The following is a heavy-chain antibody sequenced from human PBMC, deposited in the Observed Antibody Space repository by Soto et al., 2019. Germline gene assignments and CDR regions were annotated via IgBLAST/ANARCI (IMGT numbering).Heavy chain of an antibody. CDR2: SSGGDST. Sequence: PGESLKISCAASGFTFSSYAMSWVRQAPGKGLEWVSVSSGGDSTYYANSVKGRFTISRDNSKNTLYLQMNSLRAEDTALYYCAKEHIAAPGTLDYWGQGTLVTVSS. V-gene: IGHV3-23*01. CDR3: AKEHIAAPGTLDY. D-gene: IGHD6-13*01. J-gene: IGHJ4*02. CDR1: GFTFSSYA.